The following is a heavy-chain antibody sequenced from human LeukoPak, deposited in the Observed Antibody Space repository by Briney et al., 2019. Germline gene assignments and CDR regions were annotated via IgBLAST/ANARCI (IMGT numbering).Heavy chain of an antibody. CDR2: ISIGGTNT. V-gene: IGHV3-11*01. J-gene: IGHJ5*02. CDR3: ATDGAGFDT. CDR1: GFTFNDYY. Sequence: PGGSLRLSCAASGFTFNDYYMSWIRQAPGKGLEWLSYISIGGTNTRYADSVKGRFTISRDNAKKSLYLEMNNLRAEDTAVYYCATDGAGFDTWGQGVLVTVSS.